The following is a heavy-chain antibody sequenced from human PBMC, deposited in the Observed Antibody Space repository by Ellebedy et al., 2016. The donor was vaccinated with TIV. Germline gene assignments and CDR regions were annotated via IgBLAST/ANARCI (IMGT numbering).Heavy chain of an antibody. CDR3: AREADSGIVVVPAAFDY. V-gene: IGHV3-21*01. D-gene: IGHD2-2*01. CDR2: ISSSSSYI. J-gene: IGHJ4*02. CDR1: GFTFSSYS. Sequence: GESLKISXAASGFTFSSYSMNWVRQAPGKGLEWVSSISSSSSYIYYADSVKGRFTISRDNAKNSLYLQMNSLRAEDTAVYYCAREADSGIVVVPAAFDYWGQGTLVTVSS.